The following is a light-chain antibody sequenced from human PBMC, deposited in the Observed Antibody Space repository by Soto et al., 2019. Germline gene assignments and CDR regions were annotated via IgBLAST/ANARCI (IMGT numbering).Light chain of an antibody. V-gene: IGKV2-28*01. J-gene: IGKJ1*01. Sequence: DLVMTQSPLSLPVTPGEPASISCRSSQSLLHSNGFNYLDWYLQKPGQSPQLLIYLGSTRASGVPDRFSGSGSGTDFTLEISRVEAEDVGVYYCMQALQTGWTFGQGTKVEIK. CDR1: QSLLHSNGFNY. CDR3: MQALQTGWT. CDR2: LGS.